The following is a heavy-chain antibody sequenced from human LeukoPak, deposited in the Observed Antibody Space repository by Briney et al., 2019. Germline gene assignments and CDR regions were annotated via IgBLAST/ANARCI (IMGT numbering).Heavy chain of an antibody. CDR3: ARQGTGGFDY. Sequence: SETLSLTCAVYGGSFSGYYWSCIRQPPGKGLEWIGEINHSGSTNYNPSLKSRVTISVDTSKNQFSLKLSSVTAADTAVYYCARQGTGGFDYWGQGTLVTVSS. J-gene: IGHJ4*02. D-gene: IGHD7-27*01. CDR2: INHSGST. V-gene: IGHV4-34*01. CDR1: GGSFSGYY.